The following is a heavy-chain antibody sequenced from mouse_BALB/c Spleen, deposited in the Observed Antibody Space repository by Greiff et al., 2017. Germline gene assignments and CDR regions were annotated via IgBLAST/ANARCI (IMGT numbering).Heavy chain of an antibody. Sequence: QVQLQQSGPGLVAPSQSLSITCTVSGFSLTGYGVNWVRQPPGKGLEWLGMIWGDGSTDYNSALKSRLSISKDNSKSQVFLKMNSLQTDDTARYYCARDRNGSSYVGAMDYWGQGTSVTVSS. J-gene: IGHJ4*01. CDR3: ARDRNGSSYVGAMDY. CDR1: GFSLTGYG. V-gene: IGHV2-6-7*01. D-gene: IGHD1-1*01. CDR2: IWGDGST.